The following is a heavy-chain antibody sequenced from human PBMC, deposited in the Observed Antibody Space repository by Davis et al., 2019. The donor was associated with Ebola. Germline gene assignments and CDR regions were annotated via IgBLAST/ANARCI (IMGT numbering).Heavy chain of an antibody. CDR3: ARDIWQPGNGMEV. D-gene: IGHD1-14*01. CDR2: ISHDGSEK. Sequence: GGSLRLSCAASGFTFSGSAMHWVRQASGKGLEWVAVISHDGSEKYYADSVKGRFTISRDNSKNTVYLQMNSLRGEDTALYYCARDIWQPGNGMEVWGQGTAVTVSS. CDR1: GFTFSGSA. V-gene: IGHV3-30*04. J-gene: IGHJ6*02.